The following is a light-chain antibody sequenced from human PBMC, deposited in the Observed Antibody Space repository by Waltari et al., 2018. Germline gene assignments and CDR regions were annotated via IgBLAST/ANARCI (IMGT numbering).Light chain of an antibody. J-gene: IGKJ1*01. V-gene: IGKV2-28*01. CDR1: QSLLHSNGYNY. Sequence: DIVVTQSPLSLPVTPGEPASISCRSSQSLLHSNGYNYLDWYLQKPGQSPQLLIYLGSNRASGVPDRFSGSGSGTDFTLKISRVEAEDFGVYYCMQSLRALWTFGQGTKVEIK. CDR2: LGS. CDR3: MQSLRALWT.